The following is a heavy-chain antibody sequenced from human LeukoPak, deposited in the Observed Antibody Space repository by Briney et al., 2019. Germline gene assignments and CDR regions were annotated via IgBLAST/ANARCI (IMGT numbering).Heavy chain of an antibody. Sequence: PGGSLRLSCAASGFAVINNYMSWVRQAPGKGLEWVSVIYSDGNAYYADSVRGRFIISRDNFKNTVSLQMNSLRGEDTAVYFCVRGGGAFCGTDCDRDFDYWGQGTLVIVSS. D-gene: IGHD2-21*02. CDR2: IYSDGNA. CDR1: GFAVINNY. CDR3: VRGGGAFCGTDCDRDFDY. V-gene: IGHV3-66*01. J-gene: IGHJ4*02.